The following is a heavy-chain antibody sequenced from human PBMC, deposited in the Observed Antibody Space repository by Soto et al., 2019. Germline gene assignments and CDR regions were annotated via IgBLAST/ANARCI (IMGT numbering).Heavy chain of an antibody. V-gene: IGHV4-30-4*01. D-gene: IGHD2-2*03. CDR2: IYYSCST. J-gene: IGHJ4*02. Sequence: QVQLQESGPGLVKPSQTLSLTCTVSGGYISSGDDYWSWIRQPPGKGLERMGYIYYSCSTYYNPYLESRVTSSLNTSKNQFSLKLCSVTAADTAVYYGASQSGYCSRTSCLDFDYWGQGTLVTVSS. CDR3: ASQSGYCSRTSCLDFDY. CDR1: GGYISSGDDY.